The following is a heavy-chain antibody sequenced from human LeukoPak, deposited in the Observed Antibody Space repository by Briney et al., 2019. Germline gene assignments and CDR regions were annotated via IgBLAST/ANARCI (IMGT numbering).Heavy chain of an antibody. D-gene: IGHD3-10*01. Sequence: QPGGSLRLSCAASGFTFSSYAMSWVRQAPGKGLEWVSAISGSGGSTYYADSVKGRFTISRDNSKNTLYLQMNSLRAEDTAVYYCAKLGDSGSYYNLPDGNWFDPWGQGTLVTVSS. CDR1: GFTFSSYA. CDR2: ISGSGGST. V-gene: IGHV3-23*01. CDR3: AKLGDSGSYYNLPDGNWFDP. J-gene: IGHJ5*02.